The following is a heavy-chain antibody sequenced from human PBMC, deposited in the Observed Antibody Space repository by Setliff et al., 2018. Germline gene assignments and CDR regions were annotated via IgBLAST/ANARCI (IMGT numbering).Heavy chain of an antibody. Sequence: SETLSLTCAVYGGSFSGHHWCWIRQPPWKGLEWIGEINHSGSANYNPPLKSRVTISLDTSKNQFSLKLSSVTAADTAVYYCARGDYYDSSAYSPDTFDIWGQGTMVTVSS. CDR3: ARGDYYDSSAYSPDTFDI. J-gene: IGHJ3*02. CDR2: INHSGSA. V-gene: IGHV4-34*01. CDR1: GGSFSGHH. D-gene: IGHD3-22*01.